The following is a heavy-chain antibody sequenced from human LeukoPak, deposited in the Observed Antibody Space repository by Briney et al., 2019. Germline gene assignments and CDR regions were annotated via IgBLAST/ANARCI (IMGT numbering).Heavy chain of an antibody. J-gene: IGHJ4*02. D-gene: IGHD5-18*01. Sequence: GGSLRLSCAASGFTFDDYGMSWVRQAPGKGLEWVSGINWNGGSTGYADSVKGRFTISRDNAKNSLYLQMNGLRAEDTALYYCARVGGGYSYGPPDHWGQGTLVTVSS. CDR3: ARVGGGYSYGPPDH. CDR2: INWNGGST. CDR1: GFTFDDYG. V-gene: IGHV3-20*04.